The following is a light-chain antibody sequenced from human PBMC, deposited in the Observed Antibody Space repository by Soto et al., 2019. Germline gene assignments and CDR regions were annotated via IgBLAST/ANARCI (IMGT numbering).Light chain of an antibody. J-gene: IGKJ5*01. CDR1: QSVLYSSNNKNY. Sequence: DIVMTQSPDSLPVSLGERATINCKSSQSVLYSSNNKNYLAWYQQKPGQPPKLLIYWASARESGVPDRFSGSGSWTDFTLTISSLQAEDVAVYYCQQYYSTPPTFGQGTRLEIK. V-gene: IGKV4-1*01. CDR3: QQYYSTPPT. CDR2: WAS.